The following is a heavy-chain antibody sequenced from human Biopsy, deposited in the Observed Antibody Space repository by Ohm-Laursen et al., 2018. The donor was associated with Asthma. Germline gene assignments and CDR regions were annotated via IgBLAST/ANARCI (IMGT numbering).Heavy chain of an antibody. CDR3: ARKAGSCISRTCYSLDF. J-gene: IGHJ4*02. V-gene: IGHV1-69*01. Sequence: SVKVSCKSLGGTFNTYVIGWVRQAPQQGLEWMGGINSVFGTTTYPQKFQDRVTITADDSTSTVYMELSSLRSEDTAVYYCARKAGSCISRTCYSLDFWGQGTLVTVSS. CDR2: INSVFGTT. D-gene: IGHD2-2*01. CDR1: GGTFNTYV.